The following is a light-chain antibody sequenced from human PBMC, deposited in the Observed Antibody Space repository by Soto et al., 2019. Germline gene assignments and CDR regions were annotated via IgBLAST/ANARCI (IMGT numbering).Light chain of an antibody. Sequence: QSALTQPASVSGSPGQSITISCTGTSSDVGGYNYVSWYQQHPGKAPKLMIYEVNNRPSGVSNRFSGSKSGNTASLTISGLQAEDEADYYCNSYTSSSTRVFGGGTKGPS. CDR2: EVN. CDR3: NSYTSSSTRV. J-gene: IGLJ2*01. V-gene: IGLV2-14*01. CDR1: SSDVGGYNY.